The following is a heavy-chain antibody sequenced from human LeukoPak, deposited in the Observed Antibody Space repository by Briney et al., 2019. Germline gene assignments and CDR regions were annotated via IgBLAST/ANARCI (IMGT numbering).Heavy chain of an antibody. CDR1: GFTFSSYE. V-gene: IGHV3-48*03. CDR2: ISSSGSTI. J-gene: IGHJ4*02. D-gene: IGHD5-24*01. Sequence: GGSLRLSCAASGFTFSSYEMNWVRQAPGKGLEWVSYISSSGSTIYYAGSVKGRFTISRGNAKNSLYLQMNSLRAEDTAVYYCARGPRLLDGYILPFDYWGQGTLVTVSS. CDR3: ARGPRLLDGYILPFDY.